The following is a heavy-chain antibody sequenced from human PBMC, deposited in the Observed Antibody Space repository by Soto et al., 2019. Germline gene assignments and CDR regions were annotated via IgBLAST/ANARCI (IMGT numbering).Heavy chain of an antibody. J-gene: IGHJ4*02. Sequence: ESLKISCAASGFTVSSSHMSWVRQTPGKGLEWVSGFSSGGTTYYADSVKGRFTISRDNSKNTLYLQMDTLGAEDTAVYYCARQTSATSIFEYWGQGALVTVSS. CDR3: ARQTSATSIFEY. CDR2: FSSGGTT. CDR1: GFTVSSSH. V-gene: IGHV3-53*01.